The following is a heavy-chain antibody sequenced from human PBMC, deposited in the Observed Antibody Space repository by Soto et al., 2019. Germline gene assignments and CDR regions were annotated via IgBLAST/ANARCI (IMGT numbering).Heavy chain of an antibody. J-gene: IGHJ4*02. CDR3: ARERWDIVATMVFDY. D-gene: IGHD5-12*01. Sequence: XESLRLSCAASGFTFSSYGMHWVRQAPGKGLEWVAVIWYDVSNKYYADSVKGRFTISRDNSKNTLYLQMNSLRAEDTAVYYCARERWDIVATMVFDYWGQGTLVTVSS. CDR2: IWYDVSNK. CDR1: GFTFSSYG. V-gene: IGHV3-33*01.